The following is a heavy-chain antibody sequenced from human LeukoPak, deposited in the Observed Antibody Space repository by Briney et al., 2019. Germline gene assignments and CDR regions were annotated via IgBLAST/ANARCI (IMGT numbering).Heavy chain of an antibody. D-gene: IGHD3-3*01. CDR2: ISYDGSNK. J-gene: IGHJ6*02. Sequence: GGSLRLSCAASGFTFSSYGMHWVRQAPGKGLEWVAVISYDGSNKYYADSVKGRFTISRDNAKNSLYLQMNSLRAEDTAVYYCARDTYDFWSGYYVTYYYYGMDVWGQGTTVTVSS. CDR3: ARDTYDFWSGYYVTYYYYGMDV. V-gene: IGHV3-30*03. CDR1: GFTFSSYG.